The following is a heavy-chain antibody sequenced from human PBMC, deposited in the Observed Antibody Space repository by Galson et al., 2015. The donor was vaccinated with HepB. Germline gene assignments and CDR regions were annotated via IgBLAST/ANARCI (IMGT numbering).Heavy chain of an antibody. V-gene: IGHV1-69*13. CDR2: IIPIFGTA. J-gene: IGHJ4*02. D-gene: IGHD5-12*01. CDR1: GGTFSSYT. CDR3: AREGARVATIGAFDY. Sequence: SVKVSCKASGGTFSSYTISWVRQAPGQGLEWMGGIIPIFGTANYAQKFQGSVTITADESTSTVYMEMSNLRSEDTAVYYCAREGARVATIGAFDYWGQGTLVTVSS.